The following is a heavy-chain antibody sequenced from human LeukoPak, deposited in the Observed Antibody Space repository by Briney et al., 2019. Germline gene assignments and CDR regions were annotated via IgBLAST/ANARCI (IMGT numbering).Heavy chain of an antibody. D-gene: IGHD5-12*01. CDR1: GYTFTGYY. CDR3: AREEAQSSGYEKWFDP. Sequence: ASVKVSCKTSGYTFTGYYIHWVRQAPGQGLEWLGWINPKSGGTNYAQKFQGRVTMTRDTSINTTYMELSRLTSEDTAVYYCAREEAQSSGYEKWFDPWGPGTLITVSS. J-gene: IGHJ5*02. V-gene: IGHV1-2*02. CDR2: INPKSGGT.